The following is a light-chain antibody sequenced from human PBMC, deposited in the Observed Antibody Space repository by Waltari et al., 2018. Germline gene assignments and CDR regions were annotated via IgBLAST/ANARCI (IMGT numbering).Light chain of an antibody. V-gene: IGKV3-15*01. J-gene: IGKJ2*01. CDR3: QQYNNWPLMYT. CDR2: GAS. CDR1: QSVSSN. Sequence: EIVMTQSPATLSVSPGERATLSCRASQSVSSNLAWYQQKPGQAPRHLIYGASTRATGIPARFSGSGSGTEFTLTISSLQSEDFAVYYCQQYNNWPLMYTFGQGTKLEIK.